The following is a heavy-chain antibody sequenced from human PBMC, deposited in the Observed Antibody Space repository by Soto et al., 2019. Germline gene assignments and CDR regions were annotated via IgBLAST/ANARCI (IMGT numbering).Heavy chain of an antibody. J-gene: IGHJ6*02. CDR3: AKVRVKDYYYYAMDV. D-gene: IGHD4-4*01. CDR1: VFTFSSYG. V-gene: IGHV3-30*18. CDR2: ISSDGTSR. Sequence: GGSLRLSCAASVFTFSSYGMHWVRQAPGKGLEWVAVISSDGTSRFYADSVKGRFTISRDNSKNTLYLQMNSLRAEDTAMYYCAKVRVKDYYYYAMDVWGQGTTVTVSS.